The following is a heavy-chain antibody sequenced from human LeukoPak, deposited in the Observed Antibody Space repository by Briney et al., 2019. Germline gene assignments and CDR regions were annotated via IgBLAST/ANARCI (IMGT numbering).Heavy chain of an antibody. CDR3: AKAGSSFIAAAGSDDY. Sequence: GGSLRLSCAASGFTFSSYAMSWVRQAPGRGLEWVSTISSSGGSTYYADSVKGRFSISRDNSKNTLYLQMNSLRAEDTAVYYCAKAGSSFIAAAGSDDYWGQGTLVTVSS. CDR2: ISSSGGST. CDR1: GFTFSSYA. D-gene: IGHD6-13*01. V-gene: IGHV3-23*01. J-gene: IGHJ4*02.